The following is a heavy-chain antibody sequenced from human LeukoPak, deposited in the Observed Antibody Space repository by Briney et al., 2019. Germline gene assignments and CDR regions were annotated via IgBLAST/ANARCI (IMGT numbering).Heavy chain of an antibody. Sequence: SVKVSCKASGGTFSNYIIRCARQAPGQGLEWMGRITVILGVDEYAQKFVGRITITADKFTSTAYMELRSLRSEDTAIYDCASGLAYCGSDCSNFDYWGQGTLVTVSS. V-gene: IGHV1-69*02. D-gene: IGHD2-21*02. J-gene: IGHJ4*02. CDR1: GGTFSNYI. CDR2: ITVILGVD. CDR3: ASGLAYCGSDCSNFDY.